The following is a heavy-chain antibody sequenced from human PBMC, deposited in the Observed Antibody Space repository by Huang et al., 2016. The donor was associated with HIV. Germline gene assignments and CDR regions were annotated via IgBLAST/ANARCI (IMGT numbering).Heavy chain of an antibody. Sequence: QVQLVESGGGVVQPGRSLRLSCAASGFIFSNFGMHWVRQAPGKGLEWGALISYDGSNKYYTDSGKGRFSISRDNSKNTLYLQMNSLRAEDTAVYYCALKGDSSGWEYFRHWGQGTLVTVSS. CDR3: ALKGDSSGWEYFRH. CDR1: GFIFSNFG. J-gene: IGHJ1*01. CDR2: ISYDGSNK. D-gene: IGHD6-19*01. V-gene: IGHV3-30*03.